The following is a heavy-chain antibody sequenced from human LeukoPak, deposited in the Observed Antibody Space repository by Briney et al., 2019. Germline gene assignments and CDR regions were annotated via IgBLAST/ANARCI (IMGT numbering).Heavy chain of an antibody. D-gene: IGHD6-6*01. CDR3: ARSLGSSFGSSGDY. V-gene: IGHV1-8*01. Sequence: GASVKVSCKASGYTFTSYDINWVRQATGQGLECMGWMNPNSGNTGYAQKFQGRVTMTRNTSISTAYMELSSLRSEDTAVYYCARSLGSSFGSSGDYWGQGTLVTVSS. CDR2: MNPNSGNT. CDR1: GYTFTSYD. J-gene: IGHJ4*02.